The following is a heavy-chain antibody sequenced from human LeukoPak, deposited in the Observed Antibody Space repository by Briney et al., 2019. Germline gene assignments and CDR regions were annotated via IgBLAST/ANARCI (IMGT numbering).Heavy chain of an antibody. CDR1: GFTFSSSA. Sequence: GGSLRLSCAASGFTFSSSAMSWVRQAPGKGLEWVSAISNNGGYTYYADSVQGRFTISRDNSKSTLCLQMNSLRAEDTAVYYCAKQLGYCSDGSCYFPYWGQGTLVTVST. CDR3: AKQLGYCSDGSCYFPY. CDR2: ISNNGGYT. J-gene: IGHJ4*02. D-gene: IGHD2-15*01. V-gene: IGHV3-23*01.